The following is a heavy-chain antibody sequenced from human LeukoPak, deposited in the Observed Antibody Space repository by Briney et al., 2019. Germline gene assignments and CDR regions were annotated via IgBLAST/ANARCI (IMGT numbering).Heavy chain of an antibody. J-gene: IGHJ4*02. CDR2: ISYDGSNK. Sequence: PGGSLRLSCAASGFTFSSYGMHWVRQAPGKGLEWVAVISYDGSNKYYADSVKGRFTISRDNSKNTLYLQMNSLRAEDTAVYYCAKDRTAMVLGHFDYWGQGTPVTVSS. CDR3: AKDRTAMVLGHFDY. V-gene: IGHV3-30*18. D-gene: IGHD5-18*01. CDR1: GFTFSSYG.